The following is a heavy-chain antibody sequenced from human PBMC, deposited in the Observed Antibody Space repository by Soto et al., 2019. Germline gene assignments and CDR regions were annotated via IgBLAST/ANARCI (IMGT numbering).Heavy chain of an antibody. Sequence: ASVKVSCKVSGYTLTELSMHWVRQAPGKGLEWMGGFDPEDGETIYAQKFQGRVTMTEDTSTDTAYMGLSSLRSEDTAVYYCATVGGMITFGGVIGHYYYYGMDVWGQGTTVTVSS. D-gene: IGHD3-16*02. CDR2: FDPEDGET. V-gene: IGHV1-24*01. CDR1: GYTLTELS. J-gene: IGHJ6*02. CDR3: ATVGGMITFGGVIGHYYYYGMDV.